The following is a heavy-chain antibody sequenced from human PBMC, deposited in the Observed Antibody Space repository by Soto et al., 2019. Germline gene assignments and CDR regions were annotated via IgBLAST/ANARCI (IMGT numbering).Heavy chain of an antibody. D-gene: IGHD6-19*01. J-gene: IGHJ4*02. CDR3: ARDRYSSGWYDLDY. V-gene: IGHV3-33*01. Sequence: QVQLVESGGVVVQPGRSLRLSCAASGFTFSSYGMHWVRQAPGKGLEWVAVIWYDGSNKYYADSVKGRFTISRDNSKNTLYLQMNSLRAEDTAVYYCARDRYSSGWYDLDYWGQGTLVTVSS. CDR1: GFTFSSYG. CDR2: IWYDGSNK.